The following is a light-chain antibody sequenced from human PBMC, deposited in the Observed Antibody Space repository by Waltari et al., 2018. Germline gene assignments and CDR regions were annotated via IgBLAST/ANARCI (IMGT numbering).Light chain of an antibody. CDR2: KAS. Sequence: DIQMTQSPSTLSASVGDRVTITCRASQNIKIWLTWYQQKPGKAPNLLIYKASSLQSGVPSRFSRSGSGTEFALTINSLQPDDFATYVCQQYDTYPWTVGHGTKVEIK. CDR1: QNIKIW. CDR3: QQYDTYPWT. J-gene: IGKJ1*01. V-gene: IGKV1-5*03.